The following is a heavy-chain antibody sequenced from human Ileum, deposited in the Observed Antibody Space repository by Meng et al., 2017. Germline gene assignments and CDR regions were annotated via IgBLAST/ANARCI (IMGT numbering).Heavy chain of an antibody. CDR3: AHRATVTHVDY. Sequence: QVHLTWSGPTWAEPTHTLTLTCTVSGFSDSTSGVFVGWVRQPPGKALEWLAFIYWNDDKRYSPSLESRLTITKDTSKNQVVLTMTNMDPVDTATYYCAHRATVTHVDYWGQGTLVTVSS. V-gene: IGHV2-5*01. D-gene: IGHD4-17*01. CDR1: GFSDSTSGVF. J-gene: IGHJ4*02. CDR2: IYWNDDK.